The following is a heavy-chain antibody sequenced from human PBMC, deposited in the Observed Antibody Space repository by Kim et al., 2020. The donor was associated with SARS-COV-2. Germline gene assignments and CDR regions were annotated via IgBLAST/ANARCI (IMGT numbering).Heavy chain of an antibody. CDR1: GGSFSGYY. J-gene: IGHJ6*01. CDR2: INHSGST. V-gene: IGHV4-34*01. D-gene: IGHD3-9*01. Sequence: SETLSLTCAVYGGSFSGYYWSWIRQHPGKGLEWIGEINHSGSTNYNPSLKSRVTISVDTSKNQFSLKLSSVTAADTAVYYCARVRYYDMLDYYYGMDVWG. CDR3: ARVRYYDMLDYYYGMDV.